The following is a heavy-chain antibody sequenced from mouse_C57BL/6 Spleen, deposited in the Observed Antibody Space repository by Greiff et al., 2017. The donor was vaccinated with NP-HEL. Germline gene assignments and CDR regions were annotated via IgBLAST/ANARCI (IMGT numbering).Heavy chain of an antibody. Sequence: QVQLQQPGAELVKPGASVKLSCKASGYTSTSYWMQWVKQRPGQGLEWIGEIDPSDSYTNYNQKFKGKATLTVDTSSSTAYMQLSSLTSEESAVYYCSRGPIATVVSPDYWGQGTTLTVSS. D-gene: IGHD1-1*01. CDR3: SRGPIATVVSPDY. V-gene: IGHV1-50*01. CDR1: GYTSTSYW. CDR2: IDPSDSYT. J-gene: IGHJ2*01.